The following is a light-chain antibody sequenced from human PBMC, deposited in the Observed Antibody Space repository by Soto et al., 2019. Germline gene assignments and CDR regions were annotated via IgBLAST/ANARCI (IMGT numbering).Light chain of an antibody. CDR1: SSDVGNYNR. Sequence: QSALTQPPSVSGSPGQSVTISCTGTSSDVGNYNRVSWYQQPPGAAPKLMIYEVTTRPSGVPGRFSGSKSANTASLTISGLQAEDEADYYCSSYSSTSTFIFGGGTKLTVL. J-gene: IGLJ2*01. CDR3: SSYSSTSTFI. CDR2: EVT. V-gene: IGLV2-18*02.